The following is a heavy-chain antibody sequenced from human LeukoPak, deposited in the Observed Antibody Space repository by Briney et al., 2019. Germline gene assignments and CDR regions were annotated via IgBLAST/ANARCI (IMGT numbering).Heavy chain of an antibody. J-gene: IGHJ4*02. CDR3: ARVSIGWYSFDY. Sequence: QTGGSLRLSCAASGFTFDEYAIHWVRQGPGKGLVWVSRINPDGTTTSYADSVKGRFTISRDNAKDTVYLQMNSLRAEDTAVYYCARVSIGWYSFDYWGQGTLVTVSS. V-gene: IGHV3-74*01. CDR2: INPDGTTT. CDR1: GFTFDEYA. D-gene: IGHD6-19*01.